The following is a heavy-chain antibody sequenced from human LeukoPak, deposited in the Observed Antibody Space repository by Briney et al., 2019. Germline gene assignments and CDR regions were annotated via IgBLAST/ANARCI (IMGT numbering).Heavy chain of an antibody. J-gene: IGHJ4*02. V-gene: IGHV1-24*01. CDR3: ATIHYDILTGYSYCFDY. CDR2: FDPEDGKT. Sequence: VASLKVSSKVSGYTLTELSMHWVRQTPGEGGEWMGGFDPEDGKTIFVQKFQGRVTMSEDTSTDTAYMELSSLRSEGTAVYYCATIHYDILTGYSYCFDYWGQGTLVTVSS. CDR1: GYTLTELS. D-gene: IGHD3-9*01.